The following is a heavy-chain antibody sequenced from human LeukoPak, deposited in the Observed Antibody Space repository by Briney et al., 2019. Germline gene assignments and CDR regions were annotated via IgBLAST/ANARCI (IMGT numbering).Heavy chain of an antibody. CDR1: GSPFTSYW. D-gene: IGHD2-21*02. CDR3: ARLVVVTAIPNYYFDY. Sequence: GESLQISCQGSGSPFTSYWIGWVRQLPGKGLEWMGIIYTGDSDTTYSPSFQGQVTISADTSISTAYLQWSSLKASDTAMYYCARLVVVTAIPNYYFDYWGQGTLVTVSS. V-gene: IGHV5-51*01. CDR2: IYTGDSDT. J-gene: IGHJ4*02.